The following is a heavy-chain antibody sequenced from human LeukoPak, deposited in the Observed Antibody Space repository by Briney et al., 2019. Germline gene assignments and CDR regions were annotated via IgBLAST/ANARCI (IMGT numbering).Heavy chain of an antibody. CDR2: INPSGGST. Sequence: ASVKVSCKASGYTFTSYAMNWVRQAPGQGLEWMGIINPSGGSTSYAQKFQGRVTMTRDTSTSTVYMELCSLRSEDTAVYYCARDFISGYGDYRWGQGTLVTVSS. J-gene: IGHJ5*02. V-gene: IGHV1-46*01. D-gene: IGHD4-17*01. CDR3: ARDFISGYGDYR. CDR1: GYTFTSYA.